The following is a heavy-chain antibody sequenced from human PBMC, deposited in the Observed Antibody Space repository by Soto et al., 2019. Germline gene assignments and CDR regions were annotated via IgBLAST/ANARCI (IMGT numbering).Heavy chain of an antibody. CDR1: GFTFNNYA. V-gene: IGHV3-23*01. D-gene: IGHD2-8*01. CDR2: ISASGGST. Sequence: EVQLLESGGGLVQPGGSLRLSCAASGFTFNNYAMNWVRQAPGKGLEWVSSISASGGSTYYADSVRGRFTLSRDKSKNTMQIQSNRLRAEDTALYYCATATTRSYADALALWGQGTLVTASS. J-gene: IGHJ3*01. CDR3: ATATTRSYADALAL.